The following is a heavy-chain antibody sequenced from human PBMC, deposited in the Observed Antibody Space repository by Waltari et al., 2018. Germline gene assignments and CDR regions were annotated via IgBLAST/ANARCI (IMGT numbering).Heavy chain of an antibody. CDR3: ARDRRIAVAGD. Sequence: EVQLVESGGGLVQPGGSLRLSCAASGFTFSSYWMSWVRQAPGKGVEWVANIKHDGSEEYYWASVKGRLTISRDNAKNSLYLQMNSLRAEDTAVYYCARDRRIAVAGDWGQGTLVTVSS. CDR1: GFTFSSYW. CDR2: IKHDGSEE. J-gene: IGHJ4*02. D-gene: IGHD6-19*01. V-gene: IGHV3-7*01.